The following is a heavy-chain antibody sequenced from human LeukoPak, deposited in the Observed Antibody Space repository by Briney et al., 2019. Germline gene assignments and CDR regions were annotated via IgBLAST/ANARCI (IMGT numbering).Heavy chain of an antibody. CDR2: IYPGDSDT. Sequence: GESLKISCKGSGYSFTSCWIGWVRQMPGKGLEWMGIIYPGDSDTRYSPSFQGQVTISADKSISTAYLQWSSLKASDTAMYYCARPAYGSGSYYNSFIFDYWGQGTLVTVSS. CDR3: ARPAYGSGSYYNSFIFDY. V-gene: IGHV5-51*01. CDR1: GYSFTSCW. J-gene: IGHJ4*02. D-gene: IGHD3-10*01.